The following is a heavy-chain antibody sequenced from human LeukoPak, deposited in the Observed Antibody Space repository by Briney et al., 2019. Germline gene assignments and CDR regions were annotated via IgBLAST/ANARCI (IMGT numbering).Heavy chain of an antibody. CDR1: GYTFTGYY. CDR2: INPNSGGT. D-gene: IGHD3-10*01. V-gene: IGHV1-2*02. CDR3: ARGGSGSYFSWLDP. J-gene: IGHJ5*02. Sequence: GASVKVSCKASGYTFTGYYIHWVRQAPGQGLECMGCINPNSGGTNYAQKFQGRVTMTRDTSISTAYMELSRLRSDDTAVYYCARGGSGSYFSWLDPWGQGTLVTVSS.